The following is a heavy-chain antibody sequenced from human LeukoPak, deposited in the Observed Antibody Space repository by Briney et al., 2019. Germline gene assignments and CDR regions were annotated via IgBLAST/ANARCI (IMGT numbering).Heavy chain of an antibody. CDR3: ARDKRITMVRGVINPLPFDX. J-gene: IGHJ4*02. CDR2: ISAYNGNT. D-gene: IGHD3-10*01. V-gene: IGHV1-18*01. CDR1: GYTFTSYG. Sequence: GASVKVSCKASGYTFTSYGISWVRQAPGQGLEWMGWISAYNGNTNYAQKLQGRVTMTTDTSTSTAYMELRGLRSDDTAVYYCARDKRITMVRGVINPLPFDXWGQXXLVT.